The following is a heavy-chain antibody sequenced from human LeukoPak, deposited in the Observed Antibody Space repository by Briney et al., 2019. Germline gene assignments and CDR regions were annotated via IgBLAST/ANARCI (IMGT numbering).Heavy chain of an antibody. V-gene: IGHV3-21*01. Sequence: GGSLRLSCAASGFTFSSYSMNWVRQAPGKGLEWVSSISSSNSYIYYADSVKGRFTISRDNAKNSLYLQMNSLRAEDTAVYYCARDLGEDYDSSGYRGDYWGQGTLVTVSS. CDR2: ISSSNSYI. J-gene: IGHJ4*02. CDR1: GFTFSSYS. CDR3: ARDLGEDYDSSGYRGDY. D-gene: IGHD3-22*01.